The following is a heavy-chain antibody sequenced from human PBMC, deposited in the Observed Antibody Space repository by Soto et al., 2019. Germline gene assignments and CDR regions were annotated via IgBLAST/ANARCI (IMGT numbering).Heavy chain of an antibody. CDR2: ISSSGNTV. J-gene: IGHJ4*02. V-gene: IGHV3-48*03. D-gene: IGHD2-2*01. Sequence: GGSLRLSCAASGFTFSTYEMNWVRQAPGKGLEWVSYISSSGNTVYYADSVKGRFTISRDNTRNSLYLQMNSLRDEDTALYYCVRYCSTTLCNGVATRTFDYWGQGTLVTVSS. CDR3: VRYCSTTLCNGVATRTFDY. CDR1: GFTFSTYE.